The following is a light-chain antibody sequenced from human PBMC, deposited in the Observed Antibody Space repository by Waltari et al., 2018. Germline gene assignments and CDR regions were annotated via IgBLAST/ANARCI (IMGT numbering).Light chain of an antibody. Sequence: IQLTQSPSSLSASVGDRVTITGRASQGISNYLAWYQQKPGKAPKLLIYAASTFQSGGPTIFSGGVSWTDYTLTICSLLPEDFATYCCQPLNTYQCTVGQGTKGEI. CDR1: QGISNY. CDR2: AAS. V-gene: IGKV1-9*01. CDR3: QPLNTYQCT. J-gene: IGKJ1*01.